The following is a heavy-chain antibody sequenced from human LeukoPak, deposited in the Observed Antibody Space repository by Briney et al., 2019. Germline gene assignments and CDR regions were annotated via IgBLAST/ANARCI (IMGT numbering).Heavy chain of an antibody. CDR3: AREEVRGVSAH. CDR2: INPNSGGS. D-gene: IGHD3-10*01. Sequence: GASVKVSCKTSGYTFNAYYMHWVRQAPGQGLEWTGWINPNSGGSNYAQKFQGRVTMTSDTSINTAYMELSRLISDDTAVYYCAREEVRGVSAHWGQGTLVTVSS. CDR1: GYTFNAYY. J-gene: IGHJ4*02. V-gene: IGHV1-2*02.